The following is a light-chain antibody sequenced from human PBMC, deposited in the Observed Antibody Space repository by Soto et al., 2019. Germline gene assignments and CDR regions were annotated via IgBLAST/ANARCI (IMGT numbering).Light chain of an antibody. CDR2: DVS. V-gene: IGLV2-14*01. CDR3: SSYTTSGTRV. J-gene: IGLJ2*01. CDR1: SGDVGGYNY. Sequence: QSALTQPASVSGSPGQSITISCTGTSGDVGGYNYVSWYQQSPGKVPKLIIYDVSNRPSGVSNRFSGSKSGNTASLTISRLQAEDEAHYYCSSYTTSGTRVFGGGTKVTVL.